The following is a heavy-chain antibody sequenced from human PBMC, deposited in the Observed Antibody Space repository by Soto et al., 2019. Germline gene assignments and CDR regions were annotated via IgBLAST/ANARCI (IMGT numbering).Heavy chain of an antibody. CDR1: GGSVSNDGYY. CDR2: IYHSGST. CDR3: ARLGIGWESPFDY. D-gene: IGHD1-26*01. V-gene: IGHV4-61*08. Sequence: QVQLQESGPGLVKPSETLSLTCIVSGGSVSNDGYYWSWIRQPPGKGLEWIGYIYHSGSTYYNPSLKRRVTIYAATSANQLSLKVSSGTAADKAVYYCARLGIGWESPFDYWGQGTLVNVSS. J-gene: IGHJ4*02.